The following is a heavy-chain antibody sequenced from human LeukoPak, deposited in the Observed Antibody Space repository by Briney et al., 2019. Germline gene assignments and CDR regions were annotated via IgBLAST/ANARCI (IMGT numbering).Heavy chain of an antibody. CDR3: AVDTKYIAAAGPLDY. J-gene: IGHJ4*02. V-gene: IGHV3-23*01. CDR1: GFTLSTYG. CDR2: ISGSGGST. D-gene: IGHD6-13*01. Sequence: PGGSLRLSCAVSGFTLSTYGMSWVRQAPGKGLEWVSAISGSGGSTHYADSVKGRFTISRDNSKNTLYLQMNSLRAEDTAVYYCAVDTKYIAAAGPLDYWGQGTLVTVSS.